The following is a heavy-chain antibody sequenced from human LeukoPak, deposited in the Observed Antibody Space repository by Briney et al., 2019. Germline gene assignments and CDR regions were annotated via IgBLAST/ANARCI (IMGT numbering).Heavy chain of an antibody. CDR3: ASPLGGYEAGLGAFDI. V-gene: IGHV3-7*01. CDR1: GFTFSSYW. J-gene: IGHJ3*02. CDR2: INQDGSEK. D-gene: IGHD5-12*01. Sequence: GGSLRLSCAASGFTFSSYWMSWVRQAPGKGLEWVANINQDGSEKYYVDSVKGRFTISRDNAKNSLYLQMNSLRAEDTAVYYCASPLGGYEAGLGAFDIWGQGTMVTVSS.